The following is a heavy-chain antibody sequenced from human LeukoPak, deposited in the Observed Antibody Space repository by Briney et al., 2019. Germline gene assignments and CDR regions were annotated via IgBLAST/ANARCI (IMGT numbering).Heavy chain of an antibody. Sequence: TSETLSLTCTVSGGSFSSYYWSWIRQPAGKGLEWIARVYTSGSTNYNPSLKSRFIISVDTSKNQCYLKLTAVTAADTAVYYCTRDRGDHGGPDYWGRGTLVTVSS. D-gene: IGHD4-23*01. CDR1: GGSFSSYY. J-gene: IGHJ4*02. CDR3: TRDRGDHGGPDY. CDR2: VYTSGST. V-gene: IGHV4-4*07.